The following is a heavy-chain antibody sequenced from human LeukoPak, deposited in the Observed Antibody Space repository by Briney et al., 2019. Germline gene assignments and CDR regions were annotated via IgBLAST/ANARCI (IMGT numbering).Heavy chain of an antibody. CDR3: AREYYYGSGSES. J-gene: IGHJ4*02. D-gene: IGHD3-10*01. CDR2: ISGSGGST. CDR1: GFTFNSYG. Sequence: GGSLRLSCAASGFTFNSYGMTWVRQAPGKGLEWVSAISGSGGSTYYADSVKGRFTISRDFSKNTLYLQMNSLRAEDTAVYYCAREYYYGSGSESWGQGTLVTVSS. V-gene: IGHV3-23*01.